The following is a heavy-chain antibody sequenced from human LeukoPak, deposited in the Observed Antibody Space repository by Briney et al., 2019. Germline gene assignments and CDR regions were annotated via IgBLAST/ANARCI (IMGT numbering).Heavy chain of an antibody. Sequence: ASVKVSCKASGHTFTSYGISWVRQAPGQGLERMGWISAYNGNTNYAQKFQGRVTMTRDMSTSTVYMELSSLRSEDTAVYYCAREVGSIPTIFGVVIMGVGWFDPWGQGTLVTVSS. V-gene: IGHV1-18*01. CDR1: GHTFTSYG. J-gene: IGHJ5*02. D-gene: IGHD3-3*01. CDR2: ISAYNGNT. CDR3: AREVGSIPTIFGVVIMGVGWFDP.